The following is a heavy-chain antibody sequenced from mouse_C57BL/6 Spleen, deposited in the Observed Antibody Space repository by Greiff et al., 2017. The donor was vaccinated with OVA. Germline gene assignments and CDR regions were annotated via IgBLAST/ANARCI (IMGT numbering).Heavy chain of an antibody. J-gene: IGHJ4*01. CDR3: ARGWGNDVGYYAMEY. CDR1: GYTFTSYW. Sequence: QVQLQQPGAELVKPGASVKLSCKASGYTFTSYWMQWVNQRPGQGLEWIGEIGPSDSYTNYNQKFKGKATLTVDTSSSTAYLQLSSLTSEDAAVDYCARGWGNDVGYYAMEYWGQGASVTVSS. D-gene: IGHD2-2*01. V-gene: IGHV1-50*01. CDR2: IGPSDSYT.